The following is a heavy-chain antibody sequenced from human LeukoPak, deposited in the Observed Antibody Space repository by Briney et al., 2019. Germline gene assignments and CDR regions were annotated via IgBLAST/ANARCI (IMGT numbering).Heavy chain of an antibody. Sequence: SVKVSCKASGGTFSSYAISWVRQAPGQGLEWMGGIIPIFGTANYAQKFQGRVTITADESTSTAYMELSSLRSEDTAVYYCARDPRGYCSSTSCPPDYYYYGMDAWGKGTTVTVSS. CDR1: GGTFSSYA. CDR2: IIPIFGTA. J-gene: IGHJ6*04. D-gene: IGHD2-2*01. CDR3: ARDPRGYCSSTSCPPDYYYYGMDA. V-gene: IGHV1-69*13.